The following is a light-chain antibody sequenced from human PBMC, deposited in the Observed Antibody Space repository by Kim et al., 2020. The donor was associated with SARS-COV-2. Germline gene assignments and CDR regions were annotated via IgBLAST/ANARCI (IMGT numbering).Light chain of an antibody. CDR3: QAWDSTVV. CDR1: KLGDKY. V-gene: IGLV3-1*01. CDR2: QDS. J-gene: IGLJ2*01. Sequence: VSVSPGQTASITCSGDKLGDKYACWYQQKPGQSPVLVIYQDSKRPSGIPERFSGSNSGNTATLTISGTQAMDEADYYCQAWDSTVVFGGGTQLTVL.